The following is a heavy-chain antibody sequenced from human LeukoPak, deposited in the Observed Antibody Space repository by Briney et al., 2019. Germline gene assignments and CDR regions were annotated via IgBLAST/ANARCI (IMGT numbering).Heavy chain of an antibody. CDR1: GFTFSSHG. D-gene: IGHD3-10*01. V-gene: IGHV3-21*01. J-gene: IGHJ5*02. Sequence: PGGSLRLSCAASGFTFSSHGMNWVRQAPGKGLEWVSSISSSSGYIYYADSVKGRFTISRDNAKNSLYLQMNSLRAEDTAVYYCARGVGSGSYYYSNSNWFDPWGQGTLVTVSS. CDR2: ISSSSGYI. CDR3: ARGVGSGSYYYSNSNWFDP.